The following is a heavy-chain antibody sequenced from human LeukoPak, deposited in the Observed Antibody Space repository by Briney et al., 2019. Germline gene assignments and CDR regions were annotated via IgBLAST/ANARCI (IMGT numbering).Heavy chain of an antibody. V-gene: IGHV3-48*03. CDR1: GFTFSSYE. CDR2: ISSSGSTI. Sequence: DPGGSLRLSCAASGFTFSSYEMNWVRQAPGKGLEWVSYISSSGSTIYYADSVKGRFTISRDHSKNTLYLQMSSLRAEDTGVYYCATSRYSSGSVDDSWGQGTPVTVSS. D-gene: IGHD2-15*01. J-gene: IGHJ4*02. CDR3: ATSRYSSGSVDDS.